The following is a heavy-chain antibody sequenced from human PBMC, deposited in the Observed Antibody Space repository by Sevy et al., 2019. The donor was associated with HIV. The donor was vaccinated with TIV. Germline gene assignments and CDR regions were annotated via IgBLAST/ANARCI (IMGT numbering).Heavy chain of an antibody. V-gene: IGHV1-18*01. CDR1: GYTFTTYP. CDR3: ARDSDGSGHYYVDYFDY. CDR2: ISTYSGET. J-gene: IGHJ4*02. D-gene: IGHD3-22*01. Sequence: ASVKVSCKASGYTFTTYPIGWVRQAPGQGLEWMGWISTYSGETRDSQKFQGRATMTTDTSTSTDYLELRSLRSDDTAVYYCARDSDGSGHYYVDYFDYWGQGTLVTVSS.